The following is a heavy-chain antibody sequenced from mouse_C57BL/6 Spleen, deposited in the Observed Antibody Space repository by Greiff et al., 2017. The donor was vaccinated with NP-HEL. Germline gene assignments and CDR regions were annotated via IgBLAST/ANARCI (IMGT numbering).Heavy chain of an antibody. CDR3: VRQGGSYWYFDV. Sequence: DVQLVESGGGLVQPKGSLKLSCAASGFSFNTYAMNWVRQAPGKGLEWVARIRSKSNNYATYYADSVKDRFTISRDDSESMLYLQMNNLKTEDTAMYYCVRQGGSYWYFDVWGTGTTVTVSS. CDR1: GFSFNTYA. V-gene: IGHV10-1*01. CDR2: IRSKSNNYAT. J-gene: IGHJ1*03.